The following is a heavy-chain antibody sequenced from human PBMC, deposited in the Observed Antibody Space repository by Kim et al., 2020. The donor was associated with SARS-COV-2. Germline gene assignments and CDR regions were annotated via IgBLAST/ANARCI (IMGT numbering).Heavy chain of an antibody. CDR2: IDPSDSYT. J-gene: IGHJ4*02. CDR3: ARHRMVRGVIRTNDY. CDR1: GYSFTSYW. Sequence: GESLKISCKGSGYSFTSYWISWVRQMPGKGLEWMGRIDPSDSYTNYSPSFQGHVTISADKSISTAYLQWSSLKASDTAMYYCARHRMVRGVIRTNDYWGQGTLVTVSS. D-gene: IGHD3-10*01. V-gene: IGHV5-10-1*01.